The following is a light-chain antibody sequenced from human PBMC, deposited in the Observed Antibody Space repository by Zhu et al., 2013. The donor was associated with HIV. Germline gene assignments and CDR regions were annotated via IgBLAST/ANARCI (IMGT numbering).Light chain of an antibody. V-gene: IGKV3-15*01. CDR2: GAS. CDR1: QSVSSN. CDR3: QQYDNWPPT. Sequence: EILMTQSPATLSVSLGERATLSCRASQSVSSNLAWYQQRPGQPPRLLIHGASTRATGIPARFSGGGSGTDFTLTISSLQSEDLAVYHCQQYDNWPPTFGLGTKVEIK. J-gene: IGKJ1*01.